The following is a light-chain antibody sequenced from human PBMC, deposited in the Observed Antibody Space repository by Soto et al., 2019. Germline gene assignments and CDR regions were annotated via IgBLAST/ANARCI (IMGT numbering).Light chain of an antibody. CDR2: AAS. CDR1: EDITIY. CDR3: QQYDSYPRT. J-gene: IGKJ1*01. Sequence: DIQMTQSPSSLSASIGDRVTITCRASEDITIYLAWLQQKPGKAPKSLIYAASSLQSGGPSHFSGSGSGTEFTLTISSLQPEDIGTYYCQQYDSYPRTFGPGTKVEIK. V-gene: IGKV1-16*02.